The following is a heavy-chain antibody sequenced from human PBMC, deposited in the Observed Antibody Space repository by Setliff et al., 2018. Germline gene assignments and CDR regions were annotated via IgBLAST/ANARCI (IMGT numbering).Heavy chain of an antibody. CDR2: ISHKGDIV. V-gene: IGHV3-48*02. CDR1: GFTFNSFY. Sequence: PGGSLRLSCAASGFTFNSFYMNWVRQAPGKGLEWISSISHKGDIVYPADSVRGRFTTSRDSAKNSLFLQMRNLRDEDTAVYYCARSPRASLMFNWNDETYFDYWGHGTLVTVSS. CDR3: ARSPRASLMFNWNDETYFDY. D-gene: IGHD1-20*01. J-gene: IGHJ4*01.